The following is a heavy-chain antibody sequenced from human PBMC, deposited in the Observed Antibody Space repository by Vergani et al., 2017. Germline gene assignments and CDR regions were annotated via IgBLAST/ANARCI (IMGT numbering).Heavy chain of an antibody. CDR1: GFTLGNYD. CDR3: AKHFRGWGIDY. Sequence: QVQLVESGGGVVQRGGSLRLSCATSGFTLGNYDMQWIRQGPGKGLEFVAFIQFDGSNQYYADSVKGRFTLSRDFSKNTLYLQMNSLRTDDTATYYCAKHFRGWGIDYWGKGTQVIVSS. CDR2: IQFDGSNQ. V-gene: IGHV3-30*02. D-gene: IGHD3-16*01. J-gene: IGHJ4*02.